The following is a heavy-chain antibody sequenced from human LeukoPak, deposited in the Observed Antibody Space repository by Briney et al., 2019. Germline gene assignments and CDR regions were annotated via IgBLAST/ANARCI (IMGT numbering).Heavy chain of an antibody. V-gene: IGHV4-30-2*01. CDR2: IYHSGST. J-gene: IGHJ4*02. Sequence: SETLSLTCAVSGGSISSGGYAWSWIRQPPGKGLEWIGYIYHSGSTYYNPSLKSRVTISVDTSKNQFSLKLSSVTAADTAVYYCAREVSGYYDSSGYYQILYYFDYWGQGTLVTVSS. D-gene: IGHD3-22*01. CDR1: GGSISSGGYA. CDR3: AREVSGYYDSSGYYQILYYFDY.